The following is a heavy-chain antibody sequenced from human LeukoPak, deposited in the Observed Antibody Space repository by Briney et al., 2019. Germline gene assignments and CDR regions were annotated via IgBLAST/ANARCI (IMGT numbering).Heavy chain of an antibody. V-gene: IGHV3-23*01. CDR1: GFTFSSYA. CDR2: ISGSGGST. D-gene: IGHD1-26*01. J-gene: IGHJ5*02. Sequence: GGALRLSCAASGFTFSSYAMSWARQAPGKGLEWVSAISGSGGSTYYADSVKGRFTISRDNSKNTLYLQMNSLRAEDTTVYYCAKDAIVGATRSFDPWGQGTLVTVSS. CDR3: AKDAIVGATRSFDP.